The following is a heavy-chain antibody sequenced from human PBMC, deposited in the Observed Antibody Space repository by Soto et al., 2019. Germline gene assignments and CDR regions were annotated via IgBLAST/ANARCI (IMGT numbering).Heavy chain of an antibody. Sequence: TLSLTCAVSGGSISSGGYSWSWIRQPPGKGLEWIGYIYHSGSTYYNPSLKSRVTISVDRSKNQFSLKLSSVTAADTAVYYCARDRYYGSGSYYDYGMDVWGQGTTVTVSS. CDR3: ARDRYYGSGSYYDYGMDV. CDR1: GGSISSGGYS. J-gene: IGHJ6*02. CDR2: IYHSGST. D-gene: IGHD3-10*01. V-gene: IGHV4-30-2*01.